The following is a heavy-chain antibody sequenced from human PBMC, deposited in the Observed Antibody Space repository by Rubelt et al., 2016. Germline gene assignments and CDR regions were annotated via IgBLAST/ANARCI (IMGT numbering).Heavy chain of an antibody. J-gene: IGHJ6*02. D-gene: IGHD2-2*01. Sequence: WISAYNGNTNYAQKLQGRVTMTTDTSTSTAYMELRSLRSDDTAVYYCARDQSNAVPAAKYYYYYYGMDVWGQGTTVTVSS. V-gene: IGHV1-18*01. CDR3: ARDQSNAVPAAKYYYYYYGMDV. CDR2: ISAYNGNT.